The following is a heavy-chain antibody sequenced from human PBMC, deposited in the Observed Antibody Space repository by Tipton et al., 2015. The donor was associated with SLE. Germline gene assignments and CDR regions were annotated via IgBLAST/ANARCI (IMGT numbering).Heavy chain of an antibody. CDR2: ISAYNGNT. V-gene: IGHV1-18*01. CDR1: GYTFTSYG. CDR3: ARDRLDDDFWSGYYYGMDV. D-gene: IGHD3-3*01. Sequence: QSGAEVKKPGASVKVSCKASGYTFTSYGISWVRQAPGQGLEWMGWISAYNGNTNYAQKLQGRVTMTTDTSTSTAYMELRSLRSDDTAVYYCARDRLDDDFWSGYYYGMDVWGQGTTVTVSS. J-gene: IGHJ6*02.